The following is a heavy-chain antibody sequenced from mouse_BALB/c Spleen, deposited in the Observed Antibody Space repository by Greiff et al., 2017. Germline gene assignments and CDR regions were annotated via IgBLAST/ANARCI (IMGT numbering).Heavy chain of an antibody. CDR2: IDPANGNT. V-gene: IGHV14-3*02. CDR1: GFNIKDTY. J-gene: IGHJ3*01. CDR3: ALESAY. Sequence: VQLQQSGSELVKPGASVKLSCTAYGFNIKDTYMHWVKQRPEQCLEWIGRIDPANGNTKYDPKFQGKATITADTSSNTAYLQLSSLTSEDTAVYYCALESAYWGQGTLVTVSA.